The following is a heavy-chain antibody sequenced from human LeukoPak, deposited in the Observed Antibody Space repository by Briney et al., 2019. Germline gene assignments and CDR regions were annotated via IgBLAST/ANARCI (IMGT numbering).Heavy chain of an antibody. Sequence: RGALRDSCADSRFTFTTHVTISVRHAPGKGLDWVSTISGSGGSTYYTDSVKCRFTISRDKTKNTLYLQMNSLRAEDTAVYYCARVREYFDYWGQGTLVTVSS. CDR1: RFTFTTHV. V-gene: IGHV3-23*01. CDR2: ISGSGGST. CDR3: ARVREYFDY. J-gene: IGHJ4*02.